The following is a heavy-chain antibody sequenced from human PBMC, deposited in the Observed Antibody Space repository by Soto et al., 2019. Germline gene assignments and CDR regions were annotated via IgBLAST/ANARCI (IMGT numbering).Heavy chain of an antibody. J-gene: IGHJ4*02. CDR3: ARDTGNSFDY. CDR1: GYTFNTYF. Sequence: HVQLVQSGGELKKPGASVKVSCNTSGYTFNTYFITWVRQAPGQGLEWMGWISPHNGNTNYAEKFQGRVTMTADTITKTAYMELRYLSIDDTAVYYCARDTGNSFDYWGQGTPVTVSS. CDR2: ISPHNGNT. V-gene: IGHV1-18*01.